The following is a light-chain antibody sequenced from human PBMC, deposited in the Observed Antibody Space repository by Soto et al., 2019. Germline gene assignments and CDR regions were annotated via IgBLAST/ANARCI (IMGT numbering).Light chain of an antibody. CDR2: GAS. CDR3: QQYGSSPRFT. Sequence: EIGLTQSPGTLSLSPGERATLSCRASQSVSSSYLAWYQQQPGQAPSLLIYGASSRATGVTDRFSGSGCGTDFTITTSRLEHEDSAVYYWQQYGSSPRFTFGPGTKVDIK. CDR1: QSVSSSY. V-gene: IGKV3-20*01. J-gene: IGKJ3*01.